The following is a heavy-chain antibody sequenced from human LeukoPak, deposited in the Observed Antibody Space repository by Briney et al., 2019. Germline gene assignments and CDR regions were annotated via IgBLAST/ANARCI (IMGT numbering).Heavy chain of an antibody. J-gene: IGHJ4*02. CDR2: IWYDGSTK. CDR3: ARERLVIGCYFDY. CDR1: GFTFISYS. Sequence: GGSLSLSCAASGFTFISYSTHWIRQAPRKGLEWVAVIWYDGSTKYYTDSSKGRFTTSKEHSKNTVSMQMTSLRAEDTAAYYCARERLVIGCYFDYWGQGTLVTVSS. V-gene: IGHV3-33*01. D-gene: IGHD3-9*01.